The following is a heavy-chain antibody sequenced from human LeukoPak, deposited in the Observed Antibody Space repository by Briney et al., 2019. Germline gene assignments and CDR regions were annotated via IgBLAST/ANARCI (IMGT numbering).Heavy chain of an antibody. Sequence: GGSLRLSCAASGFTFTNAWMSWVRQTPGKGLEWVGRIKSKSDGGTTDYAAPVKGRFTISRDDSKNTWYLQMNSLKTEDTAVYYCTTDGLVLRGLDYWAREPWSPSPQ. CDR1: GFTFTNAW. J-gene: IGHJ4*02. CDR3: TTDGLVLRGLDY. V-gene: IGHV3-15*01. CDR2: IKSKSDGGTT. D-gene: IGHD2/OR15-2a*01.